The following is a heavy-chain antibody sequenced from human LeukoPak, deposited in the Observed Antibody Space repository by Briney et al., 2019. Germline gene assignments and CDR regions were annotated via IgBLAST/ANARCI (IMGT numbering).Heavy chain of an antibody. J-gene: IGHJ6*03. CDR1: GFTFNKYA. V-gene: IGHV3-23*01. D-gene: IGHD3-10*01. CDR3: AKGRYYYGSGSFMDV. CDR2: ISGSDAGT. Sequence: PGGSLRLSCAASGFTFNKYAMSWVRQAPGKGLEWVSAISGSDAGTYYADSVKGRFTISRDNSKNTLYLQMNSLRAEDAAVYYCAKGRYYYGSGSFMDVWGKGTTVTVSS.